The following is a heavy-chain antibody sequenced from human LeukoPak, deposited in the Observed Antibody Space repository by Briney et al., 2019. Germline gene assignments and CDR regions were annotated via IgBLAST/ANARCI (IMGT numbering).Heavy chain of an antibody. J-gene: IGHJ4*02. Sequence: KTSETLSLTCTVSGGSIRSSRYYWGWIRQPPGKGLEWIGSIYYSGSTYYNPSLKGRVTISVDTSKNQFSLKLSSVTAADTAVYYCARKSGLLLTFDYWGQGTLVTVSS. CDR3: ARKSGLLLTFDY. CDR2: IYYSGST. D-gene: IGHD3-10*01. CDR1: GGSIRSSRYY. V-gene: IGHV4-39*07.